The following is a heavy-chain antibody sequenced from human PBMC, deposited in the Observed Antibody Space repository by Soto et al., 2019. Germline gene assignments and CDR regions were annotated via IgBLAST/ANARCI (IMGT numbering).Heavy chain of an antibody. Sequence: QVQLQESGPGLVKPSQTLSLTCTVSGGSISSGDYYWSWIRQPPGKGLEWIGYIYYNGSTYYNPSLKSRVTISVDTSKNQFSLKLSSVTAADTAVYYCASISVTYYYDSSGYVDYWGQGTLVTVSS. J-gene: IGHJ4*02. D-gene: IGHD3-22*01. V-gene: IGHV4-30-4*01. CDR2: IYYNGST. CDR3: ASISVTYYYDSSGYVDY. CDR1: GGSISSGDYY.